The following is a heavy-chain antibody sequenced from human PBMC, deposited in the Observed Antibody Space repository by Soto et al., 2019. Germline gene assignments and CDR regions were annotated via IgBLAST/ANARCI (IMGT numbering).Heavy chain of an antibody. V-gene: IGHV3-53*01. CDR3: ARGVNELNY. D-gene: IGHD1-7*01. CDR2: IYSGGGT. J-gene: IGHJ4*02. Sequence: EVQLVESGGGLIQPGGSLRLSCVASGFSVSGNYITWVRQAPGKGLEWVSVIYSGGGTHFADSVKGRFTISRDNSKNTVYLQMSSLRDEDPAVYYCARGVNELNYWGQGTLVTVSS. CDR1: GFSVSGNY.